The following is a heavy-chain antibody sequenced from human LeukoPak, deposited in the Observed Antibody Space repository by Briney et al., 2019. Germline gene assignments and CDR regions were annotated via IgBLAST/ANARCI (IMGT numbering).Heavy chain of an antibody. V-gene: IGHV3-21*01. CDR3: ARGGFSHYFDY. CDR1: GFTFSSYS. CDR2: ISSSSSYI. J-gene: IGHJ4*02. D-gene: IGHD3-16*01. Sequence: GGSLRLSCAASGFTFSSYSMNWVRQAPGKGLEWVSSISSSSSYIYYADSVKGRFTISRDNAKNPLYLQMNSLRAEDTAVYYCARGGFSHYFDYWGQGTLVTVSS.